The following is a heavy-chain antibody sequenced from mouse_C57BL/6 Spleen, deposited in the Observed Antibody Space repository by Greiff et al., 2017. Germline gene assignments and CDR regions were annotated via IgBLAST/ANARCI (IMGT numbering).Heavy chain of an antibody. Sequence: QVQLQQSGPELVKPGASVKISCKASGYAFSSSWMNWVKQRPGQGLEWIGRIYPGGGDTYYNGKFKGKATLTADKSSSTAYMQLSSLTSEDSAVCVCASWAQATPMDYWGQGTSVTVSS. CDR3: ASWAQATPMDY. CDR2: IYPGGGDT. J-gene: IGHJ4*01. D-gene: IGHD3-2*02. V-gene: IGHV1-82*01. CDR1: GYAFSSSW.